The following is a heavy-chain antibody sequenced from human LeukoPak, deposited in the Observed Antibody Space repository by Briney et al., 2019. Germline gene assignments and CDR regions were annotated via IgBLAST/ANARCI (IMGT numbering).Heavy chain of an antibody. D-gene: IGHD2-8*01. CDR3: LRADDTNGQNWLDP. CDR1: GFSFSEYY. J-gene: IGHJ5*02. Sequence: GGSLRLSCAASGFSFSEYYMHWVRQGSGKGPVWVSRISNDGTRTDYAESVKGRFTISRDNAKSTLYLQMSSLSVEDTAVYFCLRADDTNGQNWLDPWGQGALVTVSS. V-gene: IGHV3-74*01. CDR2: ISNDGTRT.